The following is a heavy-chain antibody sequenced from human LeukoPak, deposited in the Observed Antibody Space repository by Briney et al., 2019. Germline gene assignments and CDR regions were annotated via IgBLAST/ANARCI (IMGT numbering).Heavy chain of an antibody. Sequence: GGSLRLSCAASGFTFSNYGMHWVRQAPDKGLEWVAFIRYDGRNKYYADSVEGRFTISKDNSKNTLYLQMNSLKTEDTALYYCAKDRQRDDVLTGSFSDWGQGTLVTVSS. CDR2: IRYDGRNK. J-gene: IGHJ4*02. V-gene: IGHV3-30*02. CDR3: AKDRQRDDVLTGSFSD. D-gene: IGHD3-9*01. CDR1: GFTFSNYG.